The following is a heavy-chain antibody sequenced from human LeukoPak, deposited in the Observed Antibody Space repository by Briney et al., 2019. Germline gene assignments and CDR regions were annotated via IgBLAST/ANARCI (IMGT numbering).Heavy chain of an antibody. CDR3: ARDDGSGSYYFDD. Sequence: SETLSLTCTVSGGSISSSTHYWGWIRQPPGKGLEWIGNIYYSGSTNYNPSLKSRVTMSVDTSKNQISLKVNSVTAADTAVYYCARDDGSGSYYFDDWGQGTLVTVSS. CDR2: IYYSGST. J-gene: IGHJ4*02. D-gene: IGHD3-10*01. CDR1: GGSISSSTHY. V-gene: IGHV4-39*07.